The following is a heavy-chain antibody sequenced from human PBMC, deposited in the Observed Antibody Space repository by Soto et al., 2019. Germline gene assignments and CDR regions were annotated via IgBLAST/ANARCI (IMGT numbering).Heavy chain of an antibody. V-gene: IGHV5-10-1*01. CDR1: GYSFTSYW. CDR2: IDPSDSYT. Sequence: GESLKISCTGSGYSFTSYWISWERQMPGKGLEWMGRIDPSDSYTNYSPSFQGHVTISADKSISTAYLQWSSLKASDTAMYYCASGTYTAAGIDYWGQGTLVTVSS. D-gene: IGHD6-13*01. J-gene: IGHJ4*02. CDR3: ASGTYTAAGIDY.